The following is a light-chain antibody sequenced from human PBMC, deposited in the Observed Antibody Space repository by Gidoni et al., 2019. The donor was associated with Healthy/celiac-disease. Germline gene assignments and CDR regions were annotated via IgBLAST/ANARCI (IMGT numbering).Light chain of an antibody. CDR1: KLGDKY. CDR2: QDS. V-gene: IGLV3-1*01. CDR3: QAWDSSTYRV. J-gene: IGLJ3*02. Sequence: SYERTQPPSVSVSPGQTASITCSGDKLGDKYACWYQQKPGQSPVLVIYQDSKRPSGIPERFSGSNSGNTATLTISGTQAMDEADYYCQAWDSSTYRVFGGGTKLTVL.